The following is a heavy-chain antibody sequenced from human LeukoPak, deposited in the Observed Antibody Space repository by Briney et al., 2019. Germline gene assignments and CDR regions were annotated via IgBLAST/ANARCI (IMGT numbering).Heavy chain of an antibody. D-gene: IGHD5-12*01. V-gene: IGHV4-4*07. CDR3: ARDKVDIVTNSEDYFDY. Sequence: SETLSLTCTVSGGSISSYYWSWIRQPAGKGLEWIGRIYTSGSTNYNPSLKSRVTMSVDTSKNQFSLKLSSVTAADTAVYYCARDKVDIVTNSEDYFDYWGQGTLVTVSS. CDR1: GGSISSYY. CDR2: IYTSGST. J-gene: IGHJ4*02.